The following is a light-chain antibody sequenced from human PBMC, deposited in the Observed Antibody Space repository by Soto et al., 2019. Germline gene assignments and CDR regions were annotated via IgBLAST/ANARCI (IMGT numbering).Light chain of an antibody. CDR3: QQYFDVPFT. V-gene: IGKV1-27*01. CDR2: AAS. J-gene: IGKJ4*01. Sequence: DIQMTQSPSSLSASVGDRVTITCRASQSISNSLNWYQQKPGRAPKLLIYAASTLQSGVPSRFSGSGSGTDFTLTISSLEAEDVAFYWCQQYFDVPFTFGGGTKVDI. CDR1: QSISNS.